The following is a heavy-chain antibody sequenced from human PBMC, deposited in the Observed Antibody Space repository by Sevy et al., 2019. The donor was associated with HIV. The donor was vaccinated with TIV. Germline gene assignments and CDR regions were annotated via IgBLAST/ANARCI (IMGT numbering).Heavy chain of an antibody. CDR2: IYYTGST. J-gene: IGHJ6*02. Sequence: SETLSLTCTVSGDSISTYYWSWIRQPPGKGLEWIGYIYYTGSTNYNPSLKSRVSISVDTSKNQFSLKLTSVTAADTAVYFCARGWGESAGTNYGLDVWGQGTTVTVSS. D-gene: IGHD6-13*01. CDR3: ARGWGESAGTNYGLDV. V-gene: IGHV4-59*01. CDR1: GDSISTYY.